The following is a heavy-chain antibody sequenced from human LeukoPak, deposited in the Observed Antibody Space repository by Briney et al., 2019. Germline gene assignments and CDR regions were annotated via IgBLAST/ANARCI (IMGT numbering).Heavy chain of an antibody. CDR2: INPNSGGT. CDR1: GYTFTGYY. J-gene: IGHJ6*02. CDR3: ARDRYCSSTSCYTREYYYYGMDV. V-gene: IGHV1-2*02. D-gene: IGHD2-2*02. Sequence: GASVKVSCKASGYTFTGYYMHWVRQAPGQGLEWMGWINPNSGGTNYAQKFQGRVTMTRDTSISTAYMEPSRLRSDDTAVYYCARDRYCSSTSCYTREYYYYGMDVWGQGTTVTVSS.